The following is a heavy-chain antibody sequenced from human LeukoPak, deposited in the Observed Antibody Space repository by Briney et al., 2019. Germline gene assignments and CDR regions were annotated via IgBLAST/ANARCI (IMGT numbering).Heavy chain of an antibody. CDR1: GYTLTSYG. CDR3: ARGPIIDIVVIPAATDYYHMDV. D-gene: IGHD2-2*01. CDR2: ISAYNGNT. J-gene: IGHJ6*03. Sequence: ASVKVSCKASGYTLTSYGISWVRQAPGQGLEWMGWISAYNGNTRYAQKLQGRVTMTTDSSTSTAYMELRSLRSDDTAVYYCARGPIIDIVVIPAATDYYHMDVWGKGTTVTVSS. V-gene: IGHV1-18*01.